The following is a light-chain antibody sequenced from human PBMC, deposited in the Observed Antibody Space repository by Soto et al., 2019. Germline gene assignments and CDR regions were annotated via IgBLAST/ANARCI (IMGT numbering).Light chain of an antibody. Sequence: GMTRSPFSFPATPGEPAPISSRSGRSLLHSNGKTNLDWYLQKPGQSPQLLIYLGSNRSSGVPDRFSGSGSGTDFTLKISRVEAEDVGVYYCMQALQTPYTFGQGTKLEIK. CDR1: RSLLHSNGKTN. CDR3: MQALQTPYT. V-gene: IGKV2-28*01. CDR2: LGS. J-gene: IGKJ2*01.